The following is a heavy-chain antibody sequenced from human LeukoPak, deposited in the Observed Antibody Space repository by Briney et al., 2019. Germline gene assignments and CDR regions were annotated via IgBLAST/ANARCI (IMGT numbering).Heavy chain of an antibody. CDR3: ARVHITMVRGVTAYYYYMDV. D-gene: IGHD3-10*01. CDR1: GFTVSSNY. J-gene: IGHJ6*03. Sequence: PGGSLRLSCAASGFTVSSNYMSWVRQAPGKGLEWVSVIYSGGSTYYADSVKGRFTISRDNSKNTLYLQMNSLRAEDTAVYYCARVHITMVRGVTAYYYYMDVWGKGTTVTISS. CDR2: IYSGGST. V-gene: IGHV3-66*01.